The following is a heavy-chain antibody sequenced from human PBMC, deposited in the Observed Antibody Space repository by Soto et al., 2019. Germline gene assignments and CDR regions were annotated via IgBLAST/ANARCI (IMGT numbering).Heavy chain of an antibody. CDR1: GGSFSGYY. CDR3: ARVRGQWLVRFWFDP. J-gene: IGHJ5*02. V-gene: IGHV4-34*01. Sequence: SETLSLTCAVYGGSFSGYYWSWIRQPPGKGLEWIGEINHSGSTNYNPSLKSRVTISVDTSKNQFSLKLSSVTAADTAVYYCARVRGQWLVRFWFDPWGQGTLVTVSS. CDR2: INHSGST. D-gene: IGHD6-19*01.